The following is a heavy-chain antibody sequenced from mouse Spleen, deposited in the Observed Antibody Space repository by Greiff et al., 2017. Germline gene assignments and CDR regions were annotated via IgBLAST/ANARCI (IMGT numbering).Heavy chain of an antibody. CDR3: TRGLRPAWFAY. V-gene: IGHV6-6*01. CDR2: IRNKANNHAT. J-gene: IGHJ3*01. Sequence: EVRLVESGGGLVQPGGSMKLSCAASGFTFSDAWMDWVRQSPEKGLEWVAEIRNKANNHATYYAESVKGRFTISRDDSKSSVYLQMNSLRAEDTGIYYCTRGLRPAWFAYWGQGTLVTVSA. D-gene: IGHD2-4*01. CDR1: GFTFSDAW.